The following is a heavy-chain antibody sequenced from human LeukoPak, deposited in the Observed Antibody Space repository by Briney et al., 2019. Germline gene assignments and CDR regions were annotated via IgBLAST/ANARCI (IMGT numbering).Heavy chain of an antibody. J-gene: IGHJ4*02. CDR1: GFTFDSHA. CDR3: AKVWVAGAATPSFDF. Sequence: GGSLRLSCAASGFTFDSHAMSWVRQTPGKGLEWVSTISGSGGSTYYANSVKGRFTISRDNSKNTLYLQMNSLRAEDTAVYYCAKVWVAGAATPSFDFWGQGTLVTLSS. V-gene: IGHV3-23*01. D-gene: IGHD2-15*01. CDR2: ISGSGGST.